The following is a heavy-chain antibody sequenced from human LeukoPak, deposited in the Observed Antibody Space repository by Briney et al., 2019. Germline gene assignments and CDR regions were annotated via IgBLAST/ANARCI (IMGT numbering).Heavy chain of an antibody. CDR1: GGSISSSGYY. CDR3: ASLGMGAATYFDY. J-gene: IGHJ4*02. D-gene: IGHD1-26*01. CDR2: IYYSGST. Sequence: SETLSLTCTVSGGSISSSGYYWGWIRQPPGKELEWIGSIYYSGSTYYNPSLKSRVTISVDTSKNQFSLKLSSVTAADTAVYYCASLGMGAATYFDYWGQGTLVTVSS. V-gene: IGHV4-39*01.